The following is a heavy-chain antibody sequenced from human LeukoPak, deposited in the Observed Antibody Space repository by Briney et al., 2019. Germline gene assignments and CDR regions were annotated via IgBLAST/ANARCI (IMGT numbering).Heavy chain of an antibody. J-gene: IGHJ4*02. CDR1: GGSISSSSYY. CDR2: IYYSGST. CDR3: ARRAARPERYFNY. V-gene: IGHV4-39*01. Sequence: SETLSLTCTVSGGSISSSSYYWGWIRQPPGKGLEWIGSIYYSGSTYYNPSLKSRVTISVDTSKNQFSLKLSSVTAADTAVYYCARRAARPERYFNYWGQGTLVTVSS. D-gene: IGHD6-6*01.